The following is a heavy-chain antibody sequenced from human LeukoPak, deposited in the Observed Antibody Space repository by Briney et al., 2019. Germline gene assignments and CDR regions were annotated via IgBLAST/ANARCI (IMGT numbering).Heavy chain of an antibody. CDR3: ASSFDQINGGDY. Sequence: SETLSLTCAVYGGSFSGYYWSWIRQPPGKGLEWIGEINHSGSTNYNPSLKSRVTISVDTSKNQFSLKLSSVTAADTAVYYCASSFDQINGGDYWGQGTLVTVSS. D-gene: IGHD2-2*01. CDR2: INHSGST. V-gene: IGHV4-34*01. J-gene: IGHJ4*02. CDR1: GGSFSGYY.